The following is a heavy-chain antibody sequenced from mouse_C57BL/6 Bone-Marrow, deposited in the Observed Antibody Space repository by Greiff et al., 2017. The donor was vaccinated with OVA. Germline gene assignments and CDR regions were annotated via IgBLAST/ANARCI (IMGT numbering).Heavy chain of an antibody. CDR1: GYTFTDYY. CDR3: AREEGYYDPLYAMDY. D-gene: IGHD2-4*01. J-gene: IGHJ4*01. Sequence: QVQLQQSGAELVRPGASVKLSCKASGYTFTDYYINWVKQRPGQGLEWIARIYPGSGNTYYNEKFKGKATLTAEKSSSTAYMQLSSLTSEDSAVYFCAREEGYYDPLYAMDYWGQGTSVTVSS. V-gene: IGHV1-76*01. CDR2: IYPGSGNT.